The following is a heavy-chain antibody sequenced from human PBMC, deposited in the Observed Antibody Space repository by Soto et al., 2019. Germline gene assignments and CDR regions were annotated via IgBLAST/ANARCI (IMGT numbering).Heavy chain of an antibody. J-gene: IGHJ4*02. CDR2: ISWNSGSI. D-gene: IGHD2-2*01. Sequence: PGGSLRLSCAASGFTFDDYAMHWVRQAPGKGLEWVSGISWNSGSIGYADSVKGRFTISRDNAKNSLYLQMNSLRAEDTALYYCAKDMGVVPAAMGIVDYWGQGTLVTVSS. CDR3: AKDMGVVPAAMGIVDY. V-gene: IGHV3-9*01. CDR1: GFTFDDYA.